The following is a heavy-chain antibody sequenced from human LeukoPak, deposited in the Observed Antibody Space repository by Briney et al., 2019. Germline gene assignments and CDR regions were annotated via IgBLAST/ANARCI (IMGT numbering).Heavy chain of an antibody. J-gene: IGHJ4*02. V-gene: IGHV3-7*01. CDR2: IKQDGSEK. CDR3: ARAVAGRTLDY. D-gene: IGHD6-19*01. Sequence: GGSLRLSCAASGFTFSSYWMSWVRQAPGKGLEWVANIKQDGSEKLYVESVEGRFTIPRDNAKNSLCLQMNSLRAEDTAVYYCARAVAGRTLDYWGQGTLVTVSS. CDR1: GFTFSSYW.